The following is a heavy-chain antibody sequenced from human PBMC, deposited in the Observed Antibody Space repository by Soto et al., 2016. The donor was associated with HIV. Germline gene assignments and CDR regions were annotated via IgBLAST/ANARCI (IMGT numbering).Heavy chain of an antibody. CDR3: ARGVKYCSGGSCWYFDL. CDR1: GFTFDDYG. V-gene: IGHV3-20*04. Sequence: EVQLVESGGGVVRPGGSLRLSCAASGFTFDDYGMSWVRQTPGKGLEWVSGINWNGGSTGYADSVKGRFTTSRDNAKNSLYLQMNSLRAEDTALYYCARGVKYCSGGSCWYFDLVGPRHPGHCLL. CDR2: INWNGGST. J-gene: IGHJ2*01. D-gene: IGHD2-15*01.